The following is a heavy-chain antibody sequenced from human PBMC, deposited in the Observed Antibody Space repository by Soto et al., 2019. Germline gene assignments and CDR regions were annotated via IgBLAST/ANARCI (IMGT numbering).Heavy chain of an antibody. CDR1: GASITSSY. V-gene: IGHV4-59*01. CDR3: EREEKQHDTGTFGTNTLDV. J-gene: IGHJ6*02. CDR2: VYHVGNT. Sequence: SETLSLTCTLSGASITSSYWTWIRQPPGMGLEWIGSVYHVGNTNSNPSLRSRLTMSVDTSKNQLSLRLTSVTTADTAVYYCEREEKQHDTGTFGTNTLDVWGQGTAVTVSS. D-gene: IGHD2-8*02.